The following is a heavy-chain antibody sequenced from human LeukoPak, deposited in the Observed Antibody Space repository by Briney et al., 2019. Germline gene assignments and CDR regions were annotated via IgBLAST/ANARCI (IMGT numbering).Heavy chain of an antibody. V-gene: IGHV4-34*01. CDR3: ARGRIFDY. D-gene: IGHD1-14*01. CDR2: INHSGST. J-gene: IGHJ4*02. CDR1: GGSFSGYD. Sequence: SETLSLTCAVYGGSFSGYDWSWIRQPPGKGLEWIGEINHSGSTNYNPSLKSRVTISVDTSKNQFSLKLSSVTAAYTAVYYCARGRIFDYWGQGTLVTVSS.